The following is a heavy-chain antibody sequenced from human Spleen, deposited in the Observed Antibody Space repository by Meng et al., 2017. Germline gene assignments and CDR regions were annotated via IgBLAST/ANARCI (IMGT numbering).Heavy chain of an antibody. J-gene: IGHJ6*02. CDR2: ISYTGST. D-gene: IGHD3-10*01. CDR3: ARGSYGSGSYYYYYYYGMDV. CDR1: GGSISTYY. Sequence: SETLSLTCTVSGGSISTYYCSWIRQPPGKGLEWIGYISYTGSTNYNPSLKSRVTISVDTSKNQFSLKLSSVTAADTAVYYCARGSYGSGSYYYYYYYGMDVWGQGTTVTVSS. V-gene: IGHV4-59*01.